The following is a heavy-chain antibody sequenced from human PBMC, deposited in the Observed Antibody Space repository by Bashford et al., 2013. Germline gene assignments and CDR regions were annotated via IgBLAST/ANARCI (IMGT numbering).Heavy chain of an antibody. CDR1: GGSFSGYY. V-gene: IGHV4-34*01. Sequence: SETLSLTCAVYGGSFSGYYWSWIRQPPGKGLEWIGEINHSGSTNYNPSLKSRVTISVDTSKNQFSLKLSSVTAADTAVYYCARGRRYCSSTSCYALRGNDAFDIWGQGTMVTVSS. CDR3: ARGRRYCSSTSCYALRGNDAFDI. CDR2: INHSGST. D-gene: IGHD2-2*01. J-gene: IGHJ3*02.